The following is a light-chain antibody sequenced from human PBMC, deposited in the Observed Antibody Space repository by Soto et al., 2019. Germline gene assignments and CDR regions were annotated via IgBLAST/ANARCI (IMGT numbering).Light chain of an antibody. Sequence: EIVLTQSPATLSLSPGERATLSCRASQSVSKYLAWYQQKPGQAPRLLIYDASNRAAGIPARFSGSGSGTDFTLTISSLEPEDFAVYYCQQRGSWPITFGQGTRLEIK. CDR3: QQRGSWPIT. CDR1: QSVSKY. V-gene: IGKV3-11*01. J-gene: IGKJ5*01. CDR2: DAS.